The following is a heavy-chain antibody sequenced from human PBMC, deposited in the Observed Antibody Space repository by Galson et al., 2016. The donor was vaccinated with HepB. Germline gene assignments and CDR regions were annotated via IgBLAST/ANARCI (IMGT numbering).Heavy chain of an antibody. J-gene: IGHJ6*02. CDR3: AKDLHPEIARGSSDFWRGLARRQSAGDSDVDV. V-gene: IGHV3-23*01. CDR1: GFSVYV. CDR2: FSGSDSNT. D-gene: IGHD3-3*01. Sequence: SLRLSCAASGFSVYVMSWVRQAPGKGLEWVATFSGSDSNTFYADSVKGRFTIARDSSKKTLFLQMKNLRVEDSALYYCAKDLHPEIARGSSDFWRGLARRQSAGDSDVDVWGHGTKVTVSS.